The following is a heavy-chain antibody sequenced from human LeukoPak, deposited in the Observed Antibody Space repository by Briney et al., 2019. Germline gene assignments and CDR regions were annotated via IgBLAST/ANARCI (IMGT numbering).Heavy chain of an antibody. CDR3: AKASEIARGDDAFDI. D-gene: IGHD3-16*01. V-gene: IGHV3-23*01. Sequence: GGSLRLSCAASTFTFSNYAMSWVRQAPGKGLEWVSDISGSGGSTHYADSVKGRFTISRDNSKNTLYLQMNSLRAEGTAVYSCAKASEIARGDDAFDIWGQGTMVTVSS. CDR2: ISGSGGST. J-gene: IGHJ3*02. CDR1: TFTFSNYA.